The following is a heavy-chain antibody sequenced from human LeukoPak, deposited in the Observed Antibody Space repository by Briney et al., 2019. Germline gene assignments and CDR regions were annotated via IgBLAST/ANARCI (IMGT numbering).Heavy chain of an antibody. J-gene: IGHJ4*02. D-gene: IGHD5-12*01. CDR3: ARDIVATTYAPSPFDY. CDR2: INPNSGGT. CDR1: GYTLTAYY. Sequence: ASVKVSCKASGYTLTAYYMHWVRQAPGQGLEWMGWINPNSGGTNYAQKLQGRVTMTTDTSTSTAYMELRSLRSDDTAVYYCARDIVATTYAPSPFDYWGQGTLVTVSS. V-gene: IGHV1-2*02.